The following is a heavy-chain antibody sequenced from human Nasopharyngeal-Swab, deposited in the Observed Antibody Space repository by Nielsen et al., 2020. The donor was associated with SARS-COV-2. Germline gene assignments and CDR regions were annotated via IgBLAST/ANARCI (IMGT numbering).Heavy chain of an antibody. D-gene: IGHD5-18*01. V-gene: IGHV4-39*01. CDR2: IYYSGST. CDR3: ARHKPPAMVTSYYFDY. CDR1: GGSISSNTYY. Sequence: SETLSLTCTVSGGSISSNTYYWDWIRQPPGKGLEWIGSIYYSGSTYYNPPLKTRVTISVDTSKSQFSLRLNSVTAADTAVYYCARHKPPAMVTSYYFDYWGQGTLVTVSS. J-gene: IGHJ4*02.